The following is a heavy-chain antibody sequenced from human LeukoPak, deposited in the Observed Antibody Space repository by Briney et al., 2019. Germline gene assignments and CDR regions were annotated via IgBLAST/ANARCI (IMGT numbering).Heavy chain of an antibody. J-gene: IGHJ4*02. V-gene: IGHV5-51*01. CDR1: GYRFTSYW. Sequence: GESLKISCKGSGYRFTSYWIGWVRQMPGKGLECERIIYPGDSDTRYSPSFQGQVTISADKSISTAYLQWSSLKASDTAMYYCARGHYGDYCLYDYWGQGTLVTVSS. D-gene: IGHD4-17*01. CDR2: IYPGDSDT. CDR3: ARGHYGDYCLYDY.